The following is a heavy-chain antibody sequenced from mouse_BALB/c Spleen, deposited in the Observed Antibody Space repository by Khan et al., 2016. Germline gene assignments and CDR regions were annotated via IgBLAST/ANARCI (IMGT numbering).Heavy chain of an antibody. J-gene: IGHJ4*01. D-gene: IGHD2-4*01. Sequence: VQLQQSGAELVMPGASVKLSCTASGFNIKDTYMYWVKQRPEQGLEWIGRIDPANGDTKYDPKFQDKATITADTSSNTAYLQLSSLTSDDTDVYYCARGITTFAMDYWGQGTSVTVSS. CDR1: GFNIKDTY. V-gene: IGHV14-3*02. CDR3: ARGITTFAMDY. CDR2: IDPANGDT.